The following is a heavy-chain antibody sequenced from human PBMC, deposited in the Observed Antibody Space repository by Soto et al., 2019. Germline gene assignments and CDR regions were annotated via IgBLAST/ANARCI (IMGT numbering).Heavy chain of an antibody. D-gene: IGHD2-8*02. Sequence: PSETLSLTCTVSGGPISSNIYFWVWIRHPPGKGLEWIASISSSGSTYYNPSLKSRVTISVDTSKNQFSLKLTSVTAADTAVYYCARDKITGLFDYWGQGTLVTVSS. V-gene: IGHV4-39*07. CDR3: ARDKITGLFDY. J-gene: IGHJ4*02. CDR2: ISSSGST. CDR1: GGPISSNIYF.